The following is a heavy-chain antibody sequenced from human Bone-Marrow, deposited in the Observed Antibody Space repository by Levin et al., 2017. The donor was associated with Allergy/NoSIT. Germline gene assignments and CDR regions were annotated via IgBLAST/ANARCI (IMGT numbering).Heavy chain of an antibody. D-gene: IGHD2-15*01. Sequence: ASVKVSCKASGDTFSDKIITWVRQAPGQGLEWMGGVIPIHSSSTYARKFLGRVKITADTSTMTVYMELNSLRSDDTAVYYCARRGVMVIGDLRYYGLDVWGQGTTVTVSS. CDR1: GDTFSDKI. J-gene: IGHJ6*02. CDR2: VIPIHSSS. V-gene: IGHV1-69*08. CDR3: ARRGVMVIGDLRYYGLDV.